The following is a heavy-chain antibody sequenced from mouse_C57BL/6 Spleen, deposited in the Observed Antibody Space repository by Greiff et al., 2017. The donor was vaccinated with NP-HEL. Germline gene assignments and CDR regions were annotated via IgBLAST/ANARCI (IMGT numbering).Heavy chain of an antibody. D-gene: IGHD1-1*01. V-gene: IGHV1-82*01. CDR1: GYAFSSSW. CDR3: ARDGLTTVEGFAY. J-gene: IGHJ3*01. Sequence: QVQLQQSGPELVKPGASVKISCKASGYAFSSSWMNWVKQRPGKGLEWIGRIYPGDGDTNYNGKFKGKATLTADKSSSTAYMQLSSLTSEDSAVYFCARDGLTTVEGFAYWGQGTLVTVSA. CDR2: IYPGDGDT.